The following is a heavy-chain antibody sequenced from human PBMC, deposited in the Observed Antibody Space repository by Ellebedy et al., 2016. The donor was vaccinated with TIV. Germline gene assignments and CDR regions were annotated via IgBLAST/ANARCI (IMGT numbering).Heavy chain of an antibody. J-gene: IGHJ3*02. CDR2: IIPILGIA. D-gene: IGHD3-22*01. Sequence: AASAKVSCKASGGTFSSYAISWVRQAAGQGLEWMGRIIPILGIANYAQKFQGRVTITADKSTSTAYMELSSLRSEDTAVYYCARGMAVVVITSVGFDIWGQGTMVTVSS. CDR3: ARGMAVVVITSVGFDI. CDR1: GGTFSSYA. V-gene: IGHV1-69*04.